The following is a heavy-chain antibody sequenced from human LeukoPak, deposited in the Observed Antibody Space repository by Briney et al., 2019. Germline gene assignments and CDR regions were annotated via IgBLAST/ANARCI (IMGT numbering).Heavy chain of an antibody. V-gene: IGHV3-15*01. D-gene: IGHD2-2*01. CDR1: GFPFSNAW. CDR3: TTIRGYCSSTSCYALDY. Sequence: PGGSLRLSCAASGFPFSNAWMSWVRQAPGKGLEWVGRIKSKTDGGTTDYAAPVKGRFTISRDDSKNTLYLQMNSLKTEDTAVYYCTTIRGYCSSTSCYALDYWGQGTLVTVSS. CDR2: IKSKTDGGTT. J-gene: IGHJ4*02.